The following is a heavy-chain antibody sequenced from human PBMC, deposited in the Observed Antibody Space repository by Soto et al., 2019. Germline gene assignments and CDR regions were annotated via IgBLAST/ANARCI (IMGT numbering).Heavy chain of an antibody. Sequence: ASVKVSCKASGYTFTGYYMHWVRQAPGQGPEWMGWINPNSGGTNYAQKFQGRVTMTRDTSISTAYMELSRLRSDDTAVYYCASSLEWTENWSDPWGQGTLVTVSS. CDR1: GYTFTGYY. CDR2: INPNSGGT. D-gene: IGHD3-3*01. CDR3: ASSLEWTENWSDP. J-gene: IGHJ5*02. V-gene: IGHV1-2*02.